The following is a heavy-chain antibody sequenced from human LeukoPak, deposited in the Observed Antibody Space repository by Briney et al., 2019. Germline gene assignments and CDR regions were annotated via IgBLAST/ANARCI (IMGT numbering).Heavy chain of an antibody. J-gene: IGHJ4*02. V-gene: IGHV1-18*01. CDR3: ARASQRLGDSAY. CDR2: ISAYNGDT. Sequence: ASVKVSCKASGYTFTMFGISWVRQAPGQGLEWMGWISAYNGDTKYAQKFQGRVTMTTDTSTSTAYIEVRSLRSDDTAVYYCARASQRLGDSAYWGQGTLVTVSS. D-gene: IGHD6-25*01. CDR1: GYTFTMFG.